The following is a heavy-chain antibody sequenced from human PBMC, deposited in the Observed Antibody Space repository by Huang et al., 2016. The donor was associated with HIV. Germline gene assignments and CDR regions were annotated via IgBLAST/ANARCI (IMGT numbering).Heavy chain of an antibody. D-gene: IGHD5-18*01. J-gene: IGHJ3*01. CDR2: ISGRGGGT. V-gene: IGHV3-23*01. CDR1: GFTFSTYA. CDR3: AKGGGASPRLHAFDV. Sequence: EVQLLESGGGLVQPGGSLRLSCGDYGFTFSTYAMSWVRQAPGRGLEWVAGISGRGGGTYSADSVKGRFTISGDNSNNTLYLQRNSLRVEDTAVYYCAKGGGASPRLHAFDVWGQGTMVTVSS.